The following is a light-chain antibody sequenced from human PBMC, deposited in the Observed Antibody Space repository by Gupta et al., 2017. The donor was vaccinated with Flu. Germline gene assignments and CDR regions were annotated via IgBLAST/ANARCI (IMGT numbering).Light chain of an antibody. V-gene: IGKV2-28*01. Sequence: VTPGEPASISCRSSQRLLHSNGYNYLDWYLQKPVQSPQLLIYLGSNRASGVPDRFSGSGSGTDFTLKISRVEAEDVGVYYCMQALQTPFTFGPGTKVDIK. J-gene: IGKJ3*01. CDR2: LGS. CDR3: MQALQTPFT. CDR1: QRLLHSNGYNY.